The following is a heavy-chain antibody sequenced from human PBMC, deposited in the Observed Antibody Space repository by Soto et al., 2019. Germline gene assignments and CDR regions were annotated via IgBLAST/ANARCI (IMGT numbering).Heavy chain of an antibody. CDR1: GYTLTSYA. V-gene: IGHV1-3*01. J-gene: IGHJ3*02. CDR2: INAGNGNT. D-gene: IGHD2-8*01. Sequence: ASVKVSCKASGYTLTSYAMHWVRQAPGQRLEWMGWINAGNGNTKYSQKFQGRVTITRDTSASTAYMELSSLRSEDTAVYYCARDQGYCTNGVCLDDAFDIWGQGTMVTVSS. CDR3: ARDQGYCTNGVCLDDAFDI.